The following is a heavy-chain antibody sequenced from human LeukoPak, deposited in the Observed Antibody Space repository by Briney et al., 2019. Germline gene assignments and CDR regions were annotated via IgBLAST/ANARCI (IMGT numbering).Heavy chain of an antibody. J-gene: IGHJ5*02. CDR2: IIPIFGRA. V-gene: IGHV1-69*05. CDR1: GGTFSSYA. D-gene: IGHD7-27*01. Sequence: ASVKVSCKASGGTFSSYAISWVRQAPGQGLEWMGGIIPIFGRANYAQKFQGRVTITRNTSISTAYMELSSLRSEDTAVYYCKTGGTHWFDPWGQGTLVTVSS. CDR3: KTGGTHWFDP.